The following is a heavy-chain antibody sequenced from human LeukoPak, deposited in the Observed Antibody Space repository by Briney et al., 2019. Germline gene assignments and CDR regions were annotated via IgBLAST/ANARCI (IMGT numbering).Heavy chain of an antibody. CDR1: GYTLTELS. CDR2: FDPEDGET. D-gene: IGHD5-18*01. CDR3: ATVQAEGDTAMAFGY. J-gene: IGHJ4*02. V-gene: IGHV1-24*01. Sequence: ASVKVSCKVSGYTLTELSMHWVRQAPGKGLEWMGGFDPEDGETIYAQKFQGRVTMTEDTSTDTAYMELSSLRSEDAAVYYCATVQAEGDTAMAFGYWGRGTLVTVSS.